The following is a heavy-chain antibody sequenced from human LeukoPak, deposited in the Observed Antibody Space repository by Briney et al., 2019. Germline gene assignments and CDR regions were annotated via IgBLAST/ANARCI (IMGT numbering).Heavy chain of an antibody. J-gene: IGHJ4*02. CDR2: ICGSGGST. CDR3: AKDSYYYDSSAWGMIDY. V-gene: IGHV3-23*01. CDR1: GFTFSSYG. Sequence: PGRSLRLSCAASGFTFSSYGMHWVRQAPGKGLEWVAVICGSGGSTCYADSVKGRFTISRDNSKNTLYLQMNSLRAEDTAVYYCAKDSYYYDSSAWGMIDYWGQGTLVTVSS. D-gene: IGHD3-22*01.